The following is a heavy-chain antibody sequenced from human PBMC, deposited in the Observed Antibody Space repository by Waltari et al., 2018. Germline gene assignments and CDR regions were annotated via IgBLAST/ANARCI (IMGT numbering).Heavy chain of an antibody. CDR3: SREALVGTNTIVDY. D-gene: IGHD1-26*01. Sequence: QVHLEQSGSELKRPGASVRISCLTSGYTFTDYAINWVRQAPGQGLQWLGWVNTQTGSPTYAQGLSRLFVFSVDTSVATAYLQIDSLTTSDSAVYFCSREALVGTNTIVDYWGRGTLVTV. J-gene: IGHJ4*02. V-gene: IGHV7-4-1*01. CDR1: GYTFTDYA. CDR2: VNTQTGSP.